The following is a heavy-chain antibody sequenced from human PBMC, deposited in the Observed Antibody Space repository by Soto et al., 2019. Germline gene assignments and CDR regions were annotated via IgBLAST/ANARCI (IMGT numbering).Heavy chain of an antibody. V-gene: IGHV3-30-3*01. D-gene: IGHD1-26*01. CDR2: ISHDGSHK. Sequence: QVQLVESGGGVVQPGRSLRLSCAASGFTFNSFTMHWVRQAPGKGLEWVAVISHDGSHKYSADSVKGRFTISRDDSKNTRYLQMSSLRVEGTAIYYCATWEERYFQDWGQGTLVTVSS. CDR1: GFTFNSFT. J-gene: IGHJ1*01. CDR3: ATWEERYFQD.